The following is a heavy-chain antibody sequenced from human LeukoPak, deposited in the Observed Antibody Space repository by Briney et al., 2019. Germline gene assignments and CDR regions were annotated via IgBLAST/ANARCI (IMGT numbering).Heavy chain of an antibody. Sequence: GGSLRLSCAASGFTVSTNYMSWVRQAPGKGLEWVSVIYSGGSTYYADSVKGRFTISRDNSKNTLYLQMNSLRAEDTAVYYCARGPAYGDYYYYFDYWGQGTLVTVSS. J-gene: IGHJ4*02. D-gene: IGHD4-17*01. V-gene: IGHV3-53*01. CDR3: ARGPAYGDYYYYFDY. CDR2: IYSGGST. CDR1: GFTVSTNY.